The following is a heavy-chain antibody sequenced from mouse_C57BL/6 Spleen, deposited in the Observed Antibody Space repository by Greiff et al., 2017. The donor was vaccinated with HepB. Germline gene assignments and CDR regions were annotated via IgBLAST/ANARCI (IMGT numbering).Heavy chain of an antibody. J-gene: IGHJ4*01. Sequence: EVKLVESGGGLVKPGGSLKLSCAASGFTFSDYGMHWVRQAPEKGLEWVAYISSGSSTIYYADTVKGRFTISRDNAKNTLFLQMTSLRSEDTAMYYCARSTIVNYYAMDYWGQGTSVTVSS. V-gene: IGHV5-17*01. CDR1: GFTFSDYG. CDR2: ISSGSSTI. D-gene: IGHD2-5*01. CDR3: ARSTIVNYYAMDY.